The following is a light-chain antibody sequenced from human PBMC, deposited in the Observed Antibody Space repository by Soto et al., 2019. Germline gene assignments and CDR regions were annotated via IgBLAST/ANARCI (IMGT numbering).Light chain of an antibody. CDR2: GVT. Sequence: QSVLTQPTSVSGSPGQSITISCTGNHNDIGTYDYVSWYQQHPGRAPRLLIHGVTTRPSGISGRFSASKSGLTASLTISGPQPEDEADYYCSSFTSNRIYVFGPGTKLTVL. V-gene: IGLV2-14*03. CDR3: SSFTSNRIYV. J-gene: IGLJ1*01. CDR1: HNDIGTYDY.